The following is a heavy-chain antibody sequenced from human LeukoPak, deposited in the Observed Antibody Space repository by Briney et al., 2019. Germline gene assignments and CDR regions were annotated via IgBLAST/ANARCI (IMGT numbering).Heavy chain of an antibody. CDR2: ISAYNGNT. CDR3: ARDGAIVVVPASLRMDV. J-gene: IGHJ6*04. V-gene: IGHV1-18*01. Sequence: ASVKVSCKASGYTFTSYGISWVRQAPGQGLEWMGWISAYNGNTNYAQKLQGRVTMTTDTSTSTAYMELRSLRSDDTAVYYCARDGAIVVVPASLRMDVWGKGTTVTVSS. CDR1: GYTFTSYG. D-gene: IGHD2-2*01.